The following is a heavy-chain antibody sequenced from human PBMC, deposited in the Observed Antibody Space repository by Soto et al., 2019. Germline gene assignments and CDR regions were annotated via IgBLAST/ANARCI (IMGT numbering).Heavy chain of an antibody. D-gene: IGHD4-17*01. CDR1: GGSISSSSYY. CDR3: ARHNDYGDHRDAGDFDY. V-gene: IGHV4-39*01. Sequence: QLQLQESGPGLVKPSETLSLTCTVSGGSISSSSYYWGWIRQPPGKGLEWIGSIYYSGSTYYNPSLKSRVNISVDTSKNQFSLKLSSVTAADTAVYYCARHNDYGDHRDAGDFDYWGQGTLVTVS. J-gene: IGHJ4*02. CDR2: IYYSGST.